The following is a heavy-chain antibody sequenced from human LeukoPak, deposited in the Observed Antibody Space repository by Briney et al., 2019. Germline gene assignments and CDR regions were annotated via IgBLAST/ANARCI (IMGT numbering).Heavy chain of an antibody. J-gene: IGHJ4*02. D-gene: IGHD3-10*01. CDR3: ARSVVYYTGSETYIDN. V-gene: IGHV5-51*01. CDR1: GYSFTSYW. Sequence: RAEALKISCKGSGYSFTSYWIGWVRLMPGKGLEWMGINYPGDSDTRYSPSFQGQVTISADKSTTTAYLQWSSLKASDTAMYYCARSVVYYTGSETYIDNWGQGTLVTVSS. CDR2: NYPGDSDT.